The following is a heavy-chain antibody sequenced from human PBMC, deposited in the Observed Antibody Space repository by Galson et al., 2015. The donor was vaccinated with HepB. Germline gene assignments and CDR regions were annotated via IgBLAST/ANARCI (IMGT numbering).Heavy chain of an antibody. D-gene: IGHD6-19*01. J-gene: IGHJ4*02. CDR3: ARIEGRGAVAGYFDY. CDR1: GFTFSSYG. Sequence: SLRLSCAASGFTFSSYGMHWVRQAPGKGLEWVAVIWYDGSNKYYADSVKGRFTISRDNSKNTLYLQMNSLRAEDTAVYYCARIEGRGAVAGYFDYWGQGTLVTVSS. V-gene: IGHV3-33*08. CDR2: IWYDGSNK.